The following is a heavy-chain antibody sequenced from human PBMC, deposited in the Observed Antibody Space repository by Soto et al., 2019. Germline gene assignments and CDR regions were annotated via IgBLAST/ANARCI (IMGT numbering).Heavy chain of an antibody. Sequence: QVQLQQWGAGLLKPSETLSLTCAVYGGSFSDYYWTWIRQPPGKGLEWIGEIKHSGTTTHNPSLKSRVTMSVDTSTNQFSLNLTSVTAADTAIYYCARGGRLRSPFGYWGKGILVTVSS. CDR1: GGSFSDYY. CDR2: IKHSGTT. D-gene: IGHD4-17*01. J-gene: IGHJ4*02. V-gene: IGHV4-34*02. CDR3: ARGGRLRSPFGY.